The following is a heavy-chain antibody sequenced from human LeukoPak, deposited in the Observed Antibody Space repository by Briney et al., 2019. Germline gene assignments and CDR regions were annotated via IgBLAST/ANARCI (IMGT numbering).Heavy chain of an antibody. CDR1: GFTFTTFW. V-gene: IGHV3-7*01. CDR3: TRVGVGGY. CDR2: ISPDGRDK. Sequence: GGSLRLSCAASGFTFTTFWMTWVRQAPGKGLEWVPNISPDGRDKYYVDSVKGRFTISRDNAKDSLFLQMNSLRAEDTAMYFCTRVGVGGYWGQGTPVTVSS. D-gene: IGHD3-16*01. J-gene: IGHJ4*02.